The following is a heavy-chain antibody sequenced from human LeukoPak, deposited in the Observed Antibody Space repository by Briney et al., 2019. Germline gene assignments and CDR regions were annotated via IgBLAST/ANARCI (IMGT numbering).Heavy chain of an antibody. J-gene: IGHJ6*03. CDR2: INHSGST. CDR1: GGSFSGYY. V-gene: IGHV4-34*01. D-gene: IGHD6-6*01. CDR3: ARVTRPGIAARPGSYYYYYYMDV. Sequence: SETLSLTCAVYGGSFSGYYWSWIRQPPGKGLEWIGEINHSGSTNYNPSLKSRVTISVDTSKNQFSLKLSSVTAADTAVYYCARVTRPGIAARPGSYYYYYYMDVWAKGPRSPSP.